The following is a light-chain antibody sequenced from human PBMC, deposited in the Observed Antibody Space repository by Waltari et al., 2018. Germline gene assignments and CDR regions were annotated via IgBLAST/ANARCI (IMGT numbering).Light chain of an antibody. CDR2: DVT. Sequence: QSALTQPRSVSGSPGQSVTISCTGPSSDVGASNYVSWYQQHPGKAPKLMIYDVTKRPSGVPDRFSGSKSGNTASLTISGLQTEDEADYYCCSYAGTYVFGTGTKVTVL. J-gene: IGLJ1*01. CDR3: CSYAGTYV. CDR1: SSDVGASNY. V-gene: IGLV2-11*01.